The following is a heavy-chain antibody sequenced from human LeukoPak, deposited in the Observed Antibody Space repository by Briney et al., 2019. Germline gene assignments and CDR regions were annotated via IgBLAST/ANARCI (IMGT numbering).Heavy chain of an antibody. CDR1: GFTFSSYS. Sequence: SGGSLRLSCAASGFTFSSYSMNWVRQAPGKGLEWVSSISSSSSYIYYADSVKGRFTISRDNAKNSLHLQMNSLRAEDTALYYCARAIFGVAKNKRGMDVWGQGTTVTVSS. D-gene: IGHD3-3*01. J-gene: IGHJ6*02. V-gene: IGHV3-21*01. CDR3: ARAIFGVAKNKRGMDV. CDR2: ISSSSSYI.